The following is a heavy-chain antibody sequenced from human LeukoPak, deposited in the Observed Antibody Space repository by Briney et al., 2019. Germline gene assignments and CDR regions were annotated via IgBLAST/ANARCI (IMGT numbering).Heavy chain of an antibody. CDR2: ISYSGNT. D-gene: IGHD6-6*01. CDR1: GDSLSTYY. CDR3: ARERRGYSSSFGNWFDP. Sequence: SETLSLTCNVSGDSLSTYYWSWVRQPPGKGLEWIGYISYSGNTNFNPSLKSRVTMLIDTSKNQFSLKLSSVTAADTAVYYCARERRGYSSSFGNWFDPWGQGTLVTVSS. V-gene: IGHV4-59*12. J-gene: IGHJ5*02.